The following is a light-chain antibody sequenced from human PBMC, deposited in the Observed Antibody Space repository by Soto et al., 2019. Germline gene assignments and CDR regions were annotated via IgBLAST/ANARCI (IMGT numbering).Light chain of an antibody. CDR2: DVS. Sequence: DIHLTQSPSTLSASVGDRVTITCRASQSISDSVAWYQQKPGKAPDLLISDVSSLERGVPSRFSGSGSGTEFTLTISSMQPDDFATYFCQQYNAYSRTFGRGIMV. J-gene: IGKJ1*01. CDR3: QQYNAYSRT. CDR1: QSISDS. V-gene: IGKV1-5*01.